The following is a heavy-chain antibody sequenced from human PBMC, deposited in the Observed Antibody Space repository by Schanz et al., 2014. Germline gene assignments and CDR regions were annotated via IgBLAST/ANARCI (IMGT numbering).Heavy chain of an antibody. CDR1: GFSFTTYA. J-gene: IGHJ4*02. Sequence: EVQLVESGGVLVEPGGSLRLSCASSGFSFTTYAMSWVRQAPGKGLEWISYITYNGGTIYYADSVKGRFTISRDNAKNSLYLEMNSLRAEDTALYYCARDRRNADLDYWGQGTLVTVSS. CDR2: ITYNGGTI. D-gene: IGHD1-1*01. V-gene: IGHV3-48*01. CDR3: ARDRRNADLDY.